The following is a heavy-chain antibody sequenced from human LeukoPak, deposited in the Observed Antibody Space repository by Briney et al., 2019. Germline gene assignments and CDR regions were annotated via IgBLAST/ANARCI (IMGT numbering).Heavy chain of an antibody. CDR3: ARQELGYCSSTSCHQYFQH. J-gene: IGHJ1*01. Sequence: ESLKISCKGSGYSFTSYWIGWVRQMPGKGLEWMGIIYPGDSDTRYSPSFQGQVTISADKSISTAYLQWSSLKASDTAMYYCARQELGYCSSTSCHQYFQHWGQGTLVTVSS. V-gene: IGHV5-51*01. CDR2: IYPGDSDT. CDR1: GYSFTSYW. D-gene: IGHD2-2*01.